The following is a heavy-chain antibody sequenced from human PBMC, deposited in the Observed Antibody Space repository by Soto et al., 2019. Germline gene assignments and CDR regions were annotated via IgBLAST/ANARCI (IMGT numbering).Heavy chain of an antibody. CDR2: INRDGSER. CDR3: ARQTNMDV. Sequence: PGESLRLSCAASGFTFTAYWMTWVRQAPGKGLEWMANINRDGSERYYVDSAKGRFIISRDNAKNSLFLQMDSLRAEDTAVYYCARQTNMDVWGKGTTVTVSS. CDR1: GFTFTAYW. V-gene: IGHV3-7*01. J-gene: IGHJ6*03.